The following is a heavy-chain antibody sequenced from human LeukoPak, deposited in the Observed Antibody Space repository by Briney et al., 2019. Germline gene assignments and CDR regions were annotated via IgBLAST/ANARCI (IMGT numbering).Heavy chain of an antibody. V-gene: IGHV4-34*01. Sequence: SETLSLTCAVYGGSFSGYYWSWIRQPPGKGLEWIGEINHSGSTYYNPSLKSRVTISVDTSKNQFSLKLSSVTAADTAVYYCARNPYGDYGGTTGFDYWGQGTLVTVSS. CDR1: GGSFSGYY. J-gene: IGHJ4*02. CDR2: INHSGST. D-gene: IGHD4-23*01. CDR3: ARNPYGDYGGTTGFDY.